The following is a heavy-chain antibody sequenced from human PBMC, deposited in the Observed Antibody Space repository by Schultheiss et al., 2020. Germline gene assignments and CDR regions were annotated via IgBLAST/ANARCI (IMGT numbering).Heavy chain of an antibody. CDR3: ATVWAAAMFGLNWFDP. Sequence: ASVKVSCKASGYTFTSYDINWVRQAPGQGLEWMGVINPSDGDTAYAQKFQGRVSMTRDTSTDTAYMELSSLRSEDTAVYYCATVWAAAMFGLNWFDPWGQGTLVTVSS. J-gene: IGHJ5*02. V-gene: IGHV1-8*01. D-gene: IGHD2-2*01. CDR1: GYTFTSYD. CDR2: INPSDGDT.